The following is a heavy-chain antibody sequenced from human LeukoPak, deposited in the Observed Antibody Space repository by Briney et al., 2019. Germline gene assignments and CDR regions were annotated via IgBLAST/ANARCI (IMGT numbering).Heavy chain of an antibody. CDR2: IYYSGST. J-gene: IGHJ4*02. D-gene: IGHD3-22*01. Sequence: SETLSLTCTVSGGSISSYYWCWILQPPGKGLEWIGYIYYSGSTNYNPSLKSRVTISVDTSKNQFSLKLSSVTAADTAVYYCARTGGYYDSSGPNDYWGQGTLVTVSS. CDR3: ARTGGYYDSSGPNDY. CDR1: GGSISSYY. V-gene: IGHV4-59*01.